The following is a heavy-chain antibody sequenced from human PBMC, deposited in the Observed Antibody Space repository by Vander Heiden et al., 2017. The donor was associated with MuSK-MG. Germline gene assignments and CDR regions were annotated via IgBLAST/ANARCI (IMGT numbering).Heavy chain of an antibody. J-gene: IGHJ4*02. Sequence: EVQLLESGGGLVQPGGSLRVSWAASGSPFSDYAMTWVRQAPGKGLEWVSSISGNSGDTYYADSVKGRFTISRDNSKNTLYLQMNSLRADDTAVYYCAREGGFWSGDYIDYWGQGTLVTVSS. CDR2: ISGNSGDT. D-gene: IGHD3-3*01. CDR1: GSPFSDYA. CDR3: AREGGFWSGDYIDY. V-gene: IGHV3-23*01.